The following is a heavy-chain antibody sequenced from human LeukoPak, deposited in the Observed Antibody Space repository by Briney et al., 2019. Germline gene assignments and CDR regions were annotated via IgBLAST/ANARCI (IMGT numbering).Heavy chain of an antibody. CDR2: ISSSSSYI. D-gene: IGHD1-26*01. J-gene: IGHJ4*02. CDR3: ARDIRATIDY. CDR1: GLTLSSYS. V-gene: IGHV3-21*01. Sequence: GGSQRLSCAASGLTLSSYSMNWVRQAPGKGLEWVSSISSSSSYIYYADSVKGRFTISRDNAKNSLYLQMNSLRAEDTAVYYCARDIRATIDYWGQGTLVTVSS.